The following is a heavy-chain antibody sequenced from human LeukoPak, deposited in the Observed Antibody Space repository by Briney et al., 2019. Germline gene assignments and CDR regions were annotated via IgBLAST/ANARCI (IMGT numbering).Heavy chain of an antibody. D-gene: IGHD3-16*01. V-gene: IGHV3-23*01. J-gene: IGHJ4*02. CDR2: ISGSGGST. CDR1: GFTFSSYA. CDR3: AKDRSPGDYVWGSYINVAFDY. Sequence: GGSLRLSCAASGFTFSSYAMSWVRQAPGKGLEWVSAISGSGGSTYYADSVKGRFTISRDNSKNTLYLQMNSPRAEDTAVYYCAKDRSPGDYVWGSYINVAFDYWGQGTLVTVSS.